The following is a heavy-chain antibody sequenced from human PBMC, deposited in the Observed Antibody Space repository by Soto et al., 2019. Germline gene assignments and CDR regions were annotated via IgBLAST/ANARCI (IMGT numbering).Heavy chain of an antibody. J-gene: IGHJ4*02. CDR3: AKGRAGYDILTGYYNFDY. D-gene: IGHD3-9*01. V-gene: IGHV3-23*01. Sequence: EVQLLESGGGLVQPGGSLRLSCAASGFTFSSYAMSWVRQAPGKGLEWVSAISGSGGSTYYADSVKGRFTISRDNSKNTLSLPMSSLGAEDTAVSYWAKGRAGYDILTGYYNFDYWGQGTLVTVSS. CDR1: GFTFSSYA. CDR2: ISGSGGST.